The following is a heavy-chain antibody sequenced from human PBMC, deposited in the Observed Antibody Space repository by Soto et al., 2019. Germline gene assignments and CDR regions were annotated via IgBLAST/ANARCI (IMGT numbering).Heavy chain of an antibody. D-gene: IGHD3-9*01. CDR1: GYTFTSYA. V-gene: IGHV1-3*01. Sequence: ASVKVSCKASGYTFTSYAMHWVRQAPGQRLEWMGWINAGNGNTKYSQKFQGRVTITRDTSASTAYMELSSLRSEDTAVYYCARVLRYFDWIPDYWGQGTLVTVSS. CDR2: INAGNGNT. CDR3: ARVLRYFDWIPDY. J-gene: IGHJ4*02.